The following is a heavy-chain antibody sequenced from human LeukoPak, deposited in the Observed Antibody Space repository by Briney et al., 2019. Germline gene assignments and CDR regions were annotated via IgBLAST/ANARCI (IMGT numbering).Heavy chain of an antibody. CDR1: GYTFTGYY. CDR3: ARDIGYCSSTSCYVVGDY. Sequence: ASVKVSCKASGYTFTGYYMHWVRQAPGQGLEWMGRINPNSGGTNYAQKFQGRVTMTRDTSISTAYMELSRLRSDGTAVYYCARDIGYCSSTSCYVVGDYWGQGTLVTVSS. D-gene: IGHD2-2*01. V-gene: IGHV1-2*06. J-gene: IGHJ4*02. CDR2: INPNSGGT.